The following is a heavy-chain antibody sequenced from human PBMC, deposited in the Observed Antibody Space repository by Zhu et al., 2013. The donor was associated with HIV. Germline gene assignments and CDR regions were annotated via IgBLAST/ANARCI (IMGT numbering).Heavy chain of an antibody. CDR3: ARYVKSSGWYSD. CDR1: GYSISSGYY. J-gene: IGHJ4*02. CDR2: IYHSGST. D-gene: IGHD6-19*01. V-gene: IGHV4-38-2*01. Sequence: QVQLQESGPGLVKPSETLSLTCAVSGYSISSGYYWGWIRQPPGKGLEWIGSIYHSGSTYYNPSLKSRVTISVDTSKNQFSLKLSSVTAADTAVYYCARYVKSSGWYSDWGQGTLVTVSS.